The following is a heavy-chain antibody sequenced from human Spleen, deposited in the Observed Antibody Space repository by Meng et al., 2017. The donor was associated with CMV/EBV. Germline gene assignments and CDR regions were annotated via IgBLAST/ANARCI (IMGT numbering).Heavy chain of an antibody. Sequence: ASVKVSCKASGYTFISYDIHWVRQATGQGLEWMGWMNPNSGHTGFAQKFQGRVTITRNTSISTAYMELSSLRSEDTAVFYCARMRALNNDLWSGHYGLDIWGQGTLVTVSS. CDR3: ARMRALNNDLWSGHYGLDI. J-gene: IGHJ4*02. CDR1: GYTFISYD. V-gene: IGHV1-8*03. CDR2: MNPNSGHT. D-gene: IGHD3-3*01.